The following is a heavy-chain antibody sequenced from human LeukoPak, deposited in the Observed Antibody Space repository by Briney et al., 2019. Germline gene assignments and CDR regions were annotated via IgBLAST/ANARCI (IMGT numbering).Heavy chain of an antibody. V-gene: IGHV1-8*01. CDR3: ARGAPGSYCSGGSCPYFDY. Sequence: GASVKVSCKASGYTFIGYDINWVRQATGQGLGWMGWMNPNTGNTGYAQKFRDRVTMTRNTSISTASMELSSLTSEDTALYYCARGAPGSYCSGGSCPYFDYWGQGTLVSVSS. CDR1: GYTFIGYD. CDR2: MNPNTGNT. D-gene: IGHD2-15*01. J-gene: IGHJ4*02.